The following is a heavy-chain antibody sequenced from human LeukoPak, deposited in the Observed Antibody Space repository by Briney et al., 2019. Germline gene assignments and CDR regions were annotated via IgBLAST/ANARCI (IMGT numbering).Heavy chain of an antibody. CDR2: ITGSGSST. Sequence: PGGSLRLSCAASGFTFSSYAMNWVRQAPGKGLEWVSAITGSGSSTYYADSVKGRFTISRDNSKNALYLQMNSLRAEDTAVYYCAKYPGIVVVPAVVPHFDYRGQGTPGTVSS. D-gene: IGHD2-2*01. J-gene: IGHJ4*02. V-gene: IGHV3-23*01. CDR1: GFTFSSYA. CDR3: AKYPGIVVVPAVVPHFDY.